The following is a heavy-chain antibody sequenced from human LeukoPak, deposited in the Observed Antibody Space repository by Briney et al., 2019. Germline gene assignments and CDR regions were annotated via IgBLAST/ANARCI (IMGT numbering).Heavy chain of an antibody. J-gene: IGHJ4*02. CDR1: GFTFSGYA. D-gene: IGHD4-17*01. CDR3: AKATVTLFDY. V-gene: IGHV3-23*01. Sequence: GGSLRLSCAASGFTFSGYAMSWVRQAPGKGLEWVSAISGSGGSTYYADSVKGRFAISRDNSKNTLYLQMNSLRAEDTALYYCAKATVTLFDYWGQGTLVTVSS. CDR2: ISGSGGST.